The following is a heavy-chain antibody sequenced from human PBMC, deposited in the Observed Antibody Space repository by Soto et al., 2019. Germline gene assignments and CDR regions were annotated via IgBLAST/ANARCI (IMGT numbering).Heavy chain of an antibody. V-gene: IGHV3-74*03. CDR3: ARDSYWSYDY. Sequence: EVQLVESGGGLVQPGGSLRLSCAASGFSFSSHWMHWVRQVPGKGLVWVSHIRPDGSTTKDADSVQGRFITSRDNARNTLYLQMNSLRAEDTAVYYCARDSYWSYDYWGQGILVTVSS. D-gene: IGHD1-26*01. J-gene: IGHJ4*02. CDR1: GFSFSSHW. CDR2: IRPDGSTT.